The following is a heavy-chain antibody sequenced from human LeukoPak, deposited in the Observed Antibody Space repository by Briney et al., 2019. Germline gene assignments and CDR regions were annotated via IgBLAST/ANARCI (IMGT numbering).Heavy chain of an antibody. J-gene: IGHJ4*02. CDR3: ARSPPYSSSWRGYFDY. V-gene: IGHV3-7*03. D-gene: IGHD6-13*01. CDR1: GFTFSSYW. CDR2: IKQDGSEK. Sequence: GGSLRLSCAASGFTFSSYWMSWVRQAPGKGLEWVANIKQDGSEKYYVDSVKGRFTISIDNAKNSLYLQMNSLRAEDTAVYYCARSPPYSSSWRGYFDYWGQGTLVTVSS.